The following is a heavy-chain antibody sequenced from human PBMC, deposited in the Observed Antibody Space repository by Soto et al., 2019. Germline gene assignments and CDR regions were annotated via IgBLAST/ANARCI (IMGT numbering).Heavy chain of an antibody. CDR1: GFTFDDYA. CDR2: ISWNSGSI. J-gene: IGHJ4*02. Sequence: EVQLVQSGGGLVQPGRSLRLSCAASGFTFDDYAMHWVRQAPGQGLEWVSGISWNSGSIGYADSVKGRITISRDNAKNSVYMQMNSLRAEATALYYCAKGGQRLTVGGRYWAQGTLVTVAS. CDR3: AKGGQRLTVGGRY. V-gene: IGHV3-9*01. D-gene: IGHD6-25*01.